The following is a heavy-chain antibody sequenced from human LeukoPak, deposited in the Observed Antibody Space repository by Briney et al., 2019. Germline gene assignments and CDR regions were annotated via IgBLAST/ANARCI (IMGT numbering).Heavy chain of an antibody. CDR1: GYSIGSGHY. V-gene: IGHV4-38-2*02. D-gene: IGHD2-2*01. CDR2: IYHSGST. Sequence: SETLSLTCTVSGYSIGSGHYWGWIRQPPGEGLEWIGSIYHSGSTYYNPSLKSRVTISVDTSKNQFSLKLSSVTAADTAVYYCARIPAAKSEYYYYMDVWGKGTTVTVSS. J-gene: IGHJ6*03. CDR3: ARIPAAKSEYYYYMDV.